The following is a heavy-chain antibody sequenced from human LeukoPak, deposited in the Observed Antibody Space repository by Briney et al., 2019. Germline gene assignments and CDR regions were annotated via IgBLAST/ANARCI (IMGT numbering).Heavy chain of an antibody. CDR3: AKSGYSGYDLTYNWFDP. CDR2: ISWNSGSI. J-gene: IGHJ5*02. CDR1: GFPFDDYA. V-gene: IGHV3-9*01. Sequence: GGSLSLSFAASGFPFDDYAMHWVRQAPGKGLEWVSGISWNSGSIGYADSVKGRFTISRDNAKNSLYLQMNSLRAEDTALYYCAKSGYSGYDLTYNWFDPWGQGTLVTVSS. D-gene: IGHD5-12*01.